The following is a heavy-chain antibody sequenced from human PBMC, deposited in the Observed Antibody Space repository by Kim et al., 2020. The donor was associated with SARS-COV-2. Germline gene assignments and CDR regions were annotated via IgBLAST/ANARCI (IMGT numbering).Heavy chain of an antibody. J-gene: IGHJ5*02. Sequence: ASVKVSCKVSGYTLTELSIHWVRQAPGKGLEWMGGFDPEDGETIYAQKFQGRVTMTEDTSTDTAYMELSSLRSEDTAVYYCATSCSITSCHWFDPWGQGPRLRVPS. D-gene: IGHD2-2*01. CDR1: GYTLTELS. CDR3: ATSCSITSCHWFDP. V-gene: IGHV1-24*01. CDR2: FDPEDGET.